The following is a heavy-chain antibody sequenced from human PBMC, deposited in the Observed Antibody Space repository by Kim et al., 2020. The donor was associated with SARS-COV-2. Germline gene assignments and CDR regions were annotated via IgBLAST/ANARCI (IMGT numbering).Heavy chain of an antibody. CDR1: GFTFSSYG. CDR3: ARDRLSRLMITFGGVIDYGMDV. J-gene: IGHJ6*02. D-gene: IGHD3-16*02. CDR2: IWYDGSNK. V-gene: IGHV3-33*01. Sequence: GGSLRLSCPASGFTFSSYGMHWVRQAPGKGLEWVAVIWYDGSNKYYADSVKGRFTISRDNSKNTLYLQMNSLRAEDTAVYYCARDRLSRLMITFGGVIDYGMDVWGQGTTVTVSS.